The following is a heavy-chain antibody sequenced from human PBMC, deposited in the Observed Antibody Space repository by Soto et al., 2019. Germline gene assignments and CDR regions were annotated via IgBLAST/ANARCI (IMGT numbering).Heavy chain of an antibody. CDR3: ARGSWGYFDS. D-gene: IGHD3-16*01. J-gene: IGHJ4*02. Sequence: SETLSLTCSVSGASISNHIYYWGWFRQPPGKGLEWIGKIYSSGSSYYSTSLESRVTISVDSSKNQFSLKLNSVTAADTATYFWARGSWGYFDSWGQGSLVTVSS. CDR1: GASISNHIYY. CDR2: IYSSGSS. V-gene: IGHV4-39*02.